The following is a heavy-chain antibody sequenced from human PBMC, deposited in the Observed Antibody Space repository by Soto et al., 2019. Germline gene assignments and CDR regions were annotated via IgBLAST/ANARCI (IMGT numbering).Heavy chain of an antibody. CDR1: GGSISSGDYY. Sequence: PWETLSLTCTVSGGSISSGDYYWSWIRQPPGKGLEWIGYIYYSGSTYYNPSLKSRVTISVDTSKNQFSLKLSSVTAADTAVYYCARVSRIAAAGRGGSNWFDPWGQGTLVTVSS. V-gene: IGHV4-30-4*01. CDR3: ARVSRIAAAGRGGSNWFDP. D-gene: IGHD6-13*01. J-gene: IGHJ5*02. CDR2: IYYSGST.